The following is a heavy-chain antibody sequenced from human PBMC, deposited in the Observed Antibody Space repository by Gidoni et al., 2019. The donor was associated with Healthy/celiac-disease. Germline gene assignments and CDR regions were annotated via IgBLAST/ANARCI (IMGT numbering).Heavy chain of an antibody. CDR1: GFPFSSYA. CDR2: ISYDGSNK. J-gene: IGHJ5*02. V-gene: IGHV3-30*01. D-gene: IGHD2-2*01. Sequence: QVQLVESGGGVVQPGSSLRLSCAASGFPFSSYAMHWVRQAPGKGLEWVAVISYDGSNKYYADSVKGRFTISRDNSKNTLYLQMNSLRAEDTAVYYCARADIVVVPAVIRYNWFDPWGQGTLVTVSS. CDR3: ARADIVVVPAVIRYNWFDP.